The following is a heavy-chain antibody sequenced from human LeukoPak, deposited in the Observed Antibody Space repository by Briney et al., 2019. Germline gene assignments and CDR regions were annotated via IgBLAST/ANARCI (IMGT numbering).Heavy chain of an antibody. Sequence: SETLSLTCTVSGDSISSGGYYWSWIRQHPGKGLEWIGYIYNSGSTYYNPSLKSRVTISIDTSKRQFSLKLTSVTAADAAVYYCAREPTGSYSFDFWGQGTLVTVSS. V-gene: IGHV4-31*03. CDR3: AREPTGSYSFDF. CDR2: IYNSGST. CDR1: GDSISSGGYY. D-gene: IGHD1-26*01. J-gene: IGHJ4*02.